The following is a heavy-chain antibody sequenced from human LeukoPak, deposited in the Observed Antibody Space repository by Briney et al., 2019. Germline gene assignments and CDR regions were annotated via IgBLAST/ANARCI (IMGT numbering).Heavy chain of an antibody. J-gene: IGHJ4*02. D-gene: IGHD3-9*01. CDR1: GGSFSGYY. CDR3: AREGYYDILTGYYSPTN. Sequence: SETLSLTCAVYGGSFSGYYWSWIRQPPGKGLEWIGEIYHSGSTNYNPSLKSRVTISVDKSKNQFSLKLSSVTAADTAVYYCAREGYYDILTGYYSPTNWGQGTLVTVSS. V-gene: IGHV4-34*01. CDR2: IYHSGST.